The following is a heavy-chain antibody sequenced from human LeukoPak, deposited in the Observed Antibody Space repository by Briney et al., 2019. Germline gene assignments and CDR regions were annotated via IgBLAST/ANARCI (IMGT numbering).Heavy chain of an antibody. D-gene: IGHD3-10*01. CDR3: ARETYGSGSYFYY. Sequence: HPGGSLRLSCAASGFAFNTYSMNWVRQAPGKGLEWVSGISWNSGSIGYADSVKGRFTISRDNAKNSLYLQMNSLRAEDTAVYYCARETYGSGSYFYYWGLGTLVTVSS. CDR2: ISWNSGSI. CDR1: GFAFNTYS. J-gene: IGHJ4*02. V-gene: IGHV3-9*01.